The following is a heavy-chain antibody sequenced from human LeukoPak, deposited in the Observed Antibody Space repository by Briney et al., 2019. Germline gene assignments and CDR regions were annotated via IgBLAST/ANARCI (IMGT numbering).Heavy chain of an antibody. J-gene: IGHJ4*02. CDR1: GFTFRSFW. V-gene: IGHV3-74*01. CDR3: ARDLYFDH. Sequence: GGSEILCCAASGFTFRSFWMHWVRQVPGKGLVWVSHISSDGSTNYADSVGGRFTISRDNAKDTLYMQMDSLRAEDTAVYYCARDLYFDHWGQ. CDR2: ISSDGST.